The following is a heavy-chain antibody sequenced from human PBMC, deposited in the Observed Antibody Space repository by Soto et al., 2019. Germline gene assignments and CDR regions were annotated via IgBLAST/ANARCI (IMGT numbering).Heavy chain of an antibody. CDR3: ARYKYNYYYGMEV. V-gene: IGHV4-61*01. D-gene: IGHD1-20*01. CDR1: GGSISSSSYY. Sequence: SETLSLTCTVSGGSISSSSYYWSWIRQPPGKGLEWIGYIYYSGITNYNPSLKSRVTISVDTSKNQFSLKLSSVTAADTAVYYCARYKYNYYYGMEVWGQGTTVTVSS. CDR2: IYYSGIT. J-gene: IGHJ6*02.